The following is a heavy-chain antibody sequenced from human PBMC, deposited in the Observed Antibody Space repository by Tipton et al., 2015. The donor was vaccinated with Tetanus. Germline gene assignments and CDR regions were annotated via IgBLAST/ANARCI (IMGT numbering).Heavy chain of an antibody. D-gene: IGHD3-16*01. J-gene: IGHJ4*02. V-gene: IGHV3-11*04. CDR3: AREDGGPTLDYFDS. CDR1: GFKFGDFY. CDR2: VSSSGSII. Sequence: SLRLSCAASGFKFGDFYMSWIRQAPGKGLEWLAHVSSSGSIIHYADSVKGRFTLSRDNSQNTLYLQMNSLKVEDTAVYYCAREDGGPTLDYFDSWGQGALVIVSS.